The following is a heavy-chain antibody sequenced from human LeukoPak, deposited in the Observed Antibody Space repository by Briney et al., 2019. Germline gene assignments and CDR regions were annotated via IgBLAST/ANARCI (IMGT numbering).Heavy chain of an antibody. V-gene: IGHV4-59*01. CDR3: ARGPHYDFWSGYPSRYYYYMEV. CDR1: GGSISSYY. Sequence: SETLSLTCTVSGGSISSYYWSWIRQPPGKGLEWIGYIYYSGSTNYNPSLKSRVTISVDTSKNQFSLKLSSVTAADTAVYYCARGPHYDFWSGYPSRYYYYMEVWGKGTTVTVSS. CDR2: IYYSGST. D-gene: IGHD3-3*01. J-gene: IGHJ6*03.